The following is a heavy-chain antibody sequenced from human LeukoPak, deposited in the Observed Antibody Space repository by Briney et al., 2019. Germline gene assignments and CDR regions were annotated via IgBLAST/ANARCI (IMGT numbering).Heavy chain of an antibody. Sequence: SETLSLTCAVYGGSFRGYYWSWIRQPPGKGLEWIGEINHSGSTNYNPSLKSRVTISVDTSKNQFSLKLSSVTAADTAVYYCARRTYYYDSSGDYDAFDIWGQGTMVTVSS. CDR1: GGSFRGYY. CDR3: ARRTYYYDSSGDYDAFDI. V-gene: IGHV4-34*01. CDR2: INHSGST. D-gene: IGHD3-22*01. J-gene: IGHJ3*02.